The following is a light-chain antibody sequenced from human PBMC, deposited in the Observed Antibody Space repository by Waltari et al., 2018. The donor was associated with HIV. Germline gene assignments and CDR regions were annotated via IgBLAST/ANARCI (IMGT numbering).Light chain of an antibody. J-gene: IGLJ3*02. CDR3: LLYFRGFRPNWV. CDR2: AST. Sequence: QTVVTQEPSLTVSPGGTVTLTCASSSGPVTSGSFANWFQQKPGQPPKTLIYASTKSHSWTPDRFSGSLLFDKAVLRVSVAQPENEADYYCLLYFRGFRPNWVFGGGTKLTVL. CDR1: SGPVTSGSF. V-gene: IGLV7-43*01.